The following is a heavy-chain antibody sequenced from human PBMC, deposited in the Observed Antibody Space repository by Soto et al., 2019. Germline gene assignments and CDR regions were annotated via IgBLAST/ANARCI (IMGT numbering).Heavy chain of an antibody. J-gene: IGHJ4*02. D-gene: IGHD6-19*01. CDR3: AREPPDFLSEFDY. CDR1: GDSVSNNGAT. Sequence: PSQTLSLTCAISGDSVSNNGATWNWIRQSPSRGLEWLGRAYYRSRWIYDYAMSVKSRISINPDTSKNQVSLQLNSVTPADTAVYYCAREPPDFLSEFDYWGRGTLVTVSS. CDR2: AYYRSRWIY. V-gene: IGHV6-1*01.